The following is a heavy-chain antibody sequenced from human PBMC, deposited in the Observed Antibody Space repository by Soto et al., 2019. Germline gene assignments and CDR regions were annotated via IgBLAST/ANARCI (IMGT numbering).Heavy chain of an antibody. CDR1: GEYISSGYH. CDR2: IFHTGTT. V-gene: IGHV4-38-2*02. CDR3: AIGPRMWLAGGGY. D-gene: IGHD6-19*01. J-gene: IGHJ4*02. Sequence: PSETLSLTCTVSGEYISSGYHWAWIRQPPGKGLEWIASIFHTGTTYYNPSFKSRVTISVDTSANQFALKLNSVTAADSAVYYCAIGPRMWLAGGGYWGQGTQVTVS.